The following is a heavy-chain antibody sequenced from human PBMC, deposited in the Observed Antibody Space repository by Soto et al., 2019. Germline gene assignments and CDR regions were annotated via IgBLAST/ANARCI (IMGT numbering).Heavy chain of an antibody. D-gene: IGHD2-15*01. CDR2: IYYSGST. J-gene: IGHJ6*03. V-gene: IGHV4-39*01. CDR3: ARHCCSGGSCYSYYYYYYMDV. Sequence: SETLSLTCTVSGGSISSSSYYWGWIRQPPGKGLEWIGSIYYSGSTYYNPSLKSRVTISVDTSENQFSLKLSSVTAADTAVYYCARHCCSGGSCYSYYYYYYMDVWGKGTTVTVSS. CDR1: GGSISSSSYY.